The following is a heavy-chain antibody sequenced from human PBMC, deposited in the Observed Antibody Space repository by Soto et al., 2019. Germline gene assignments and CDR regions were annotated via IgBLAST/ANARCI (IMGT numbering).Heavy chain of an antibody. Sequence: PSETLSLTCTVSGGSISSGGYYWIWIRQHPGKGLEWIGYIYYSGSTYYNPSLKSRVTISVDTSKNQFSLKLSSVTAADTAVYYCARVAVPAALYYFDYWGQGTLVTVSS. CDR2: IYYSGST. CDR1: GGSISSGGYY. D-gene: IGHD2-2*01. V-gene: IGHV4-31*03. J-gene: IGHJ4*02. CDR3: ARVAVPAALYYFDY.